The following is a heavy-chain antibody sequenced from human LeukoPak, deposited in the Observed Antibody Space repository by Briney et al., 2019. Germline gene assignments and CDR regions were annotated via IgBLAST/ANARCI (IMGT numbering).Heavy chain of an antibody. CDR1: EYTFTGYY. CDR2: INPNSGDT. J-gene: IGHJ4*02. Sequence: ASVKVSCKASEYTFTGYYMHWMRQAPGQGLEWMGWINPNSGDTNYAQKFQGRVTMTRDTSISTAYMELSRLRSDGTAVYYCARVGHITAIDYWGQGTLVTVSS. D-gene: IGHD1-14*01. CDR3: ARVGHITAIDY. V-gene: IGHV1-2*02.